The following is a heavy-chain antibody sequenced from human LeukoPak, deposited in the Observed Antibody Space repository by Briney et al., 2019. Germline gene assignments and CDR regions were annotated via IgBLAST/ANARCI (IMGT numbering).Heavy chain of an antibody. CDR2: ISYDVSNK. V-gene: IGHV3-30*18. D-gene: IGHD5-18*01. Sequence: GGCLRLSSAPSVFTFSIFGMRWVCEAPGKGRERGALISYDVSNKYYADSVRGRFTISRVNSKNTLYLDMNTLRAEDTALYNCAKDVETAMNYGLGVWGQRATVTVSS. CDR1: VFTFSIFG. CDR3: AKDVETAMNYGLGV. J-gene: IGHJ6*01.